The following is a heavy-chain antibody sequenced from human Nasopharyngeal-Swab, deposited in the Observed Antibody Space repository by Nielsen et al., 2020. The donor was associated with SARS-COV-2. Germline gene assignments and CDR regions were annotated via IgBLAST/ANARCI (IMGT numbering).Heavy chain of an antibody. J-gene: IGHJ4*02. CDR1: GYSFTSYY. V-gene: IGHV5-51*01. CDR2: IYPGDSDT. Sequence: GSLTLSCTGSGYSFTSYYIGWVRQMPGKGLEWMGIIYPGDSDTRYSPSFQGQVTISADKSISTAYLQWSSLKASDTAMYYCARGRGQPVDYWGQGTLVTVSS. D-gene: IGHD3-10*01. CDR3: ARGRGQPVDY.